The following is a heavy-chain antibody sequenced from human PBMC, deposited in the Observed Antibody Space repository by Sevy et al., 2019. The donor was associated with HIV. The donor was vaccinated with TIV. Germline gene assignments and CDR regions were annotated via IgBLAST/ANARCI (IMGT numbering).Heavy chain of an antibody. CDR1: GFTFSDYY. D-gene: IGHD4-17*01. Sequence: GGSLRLSCAASGFTFSDYYMSWIRQAPGKGLQWISYIDGNGDTIYYADSLKGRFTIPRDNDKNSLYLQMNSLRAEDTAVYYCARDHVKDGDLGDYYYFAMDVWGQGTTVTVSS. CDR3: ARDHVKDGDLGDYYYFAMDV. CDR2: IDGNGDTI. J-gene: IGHJ6*02. V-gene: IGHV3-11*01.